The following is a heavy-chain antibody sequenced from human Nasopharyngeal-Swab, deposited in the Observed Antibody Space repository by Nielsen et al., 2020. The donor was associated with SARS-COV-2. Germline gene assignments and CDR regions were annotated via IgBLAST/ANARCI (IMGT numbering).Heavy chain of an antibody. CDR2: ISSGSDSI. J-gene: IGHJ4*02. V-gene: IGHV3-21*01. CDR1: GFTFSSHS. CDR3: ARDRSGETGTVGAD. D-gene: IGHD1-7*01. Sequence: GESLKISCAASGFTFSSHSMIWVRQAPGKGLEWLSSISSGSDSIPHADSVKGRFTTSRDNAKNSLYLQMNSLRADDTAMYFCARDRSGETGTVGADWGQGTLVTVSS.